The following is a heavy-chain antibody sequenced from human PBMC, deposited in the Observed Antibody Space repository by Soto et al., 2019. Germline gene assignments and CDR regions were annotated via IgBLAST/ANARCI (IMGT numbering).Heavy chain of an antibody. CDR1: GFTFGDYA. Sequence: GGSLRLSCTASGFTFGDYAMSLFRQAPGKGLEWVGFIRSKAYGGTTEYAASVKGRFTISRDDSKSIAYLQMNSLKTEDTAVYYCTRAPSGYCSGGSCFDYYYYYMDVWGKGTTVTVSS. D-gene: IGHD2-15*01. V-gene: IGHV3-49*03. J-gene: IGHJ6*03. CDR2: IRSKAYGGTT. CDR3: TRAPSGYCSGGSCFDYYYYYMDV.